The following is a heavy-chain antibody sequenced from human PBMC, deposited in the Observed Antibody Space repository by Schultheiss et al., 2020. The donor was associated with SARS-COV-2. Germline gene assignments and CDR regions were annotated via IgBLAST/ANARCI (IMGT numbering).Heavy chain of an antibody. CDR1: GGSISSYY. D-gene: IGHD3-22*01. CDR2: IYYSGST. V-gene: IGHV4-59*12. J-gene: IGHJ3*02. Sequence: SETLSLTCTVSGGSISSYYWSWIRQPPGKGLEWIGYIYYSGSTNYNPSLKSRVTISVDTSKNQFSLKLSSVTAADTAVYYCARGQLTMISPDAFDIWGQGTMVTVSS. CDR3: ARGQLTMISPDAFDI.